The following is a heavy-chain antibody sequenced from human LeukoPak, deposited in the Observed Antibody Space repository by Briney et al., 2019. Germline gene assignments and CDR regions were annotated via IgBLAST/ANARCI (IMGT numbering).Heavy chain of an antibody. V-gene: IGHV4-39*01. CDR3: ARQAGRWVPFDC. J-gene: IGHJ4*02. D-gene: IGHD4-23*01. Sequence: SETLSLTCTVSGGSISSSNYYWGRIRQPPGKGLEWIGTFYYSGSTYYSPSLNSRVTISVDTSKNQFSLKLSSVTAADTAVYYCARQAGRWVPFDCWGQGTLVTVSS. CDR1: GGSISSSNYY. CDR2: FYYSGST.